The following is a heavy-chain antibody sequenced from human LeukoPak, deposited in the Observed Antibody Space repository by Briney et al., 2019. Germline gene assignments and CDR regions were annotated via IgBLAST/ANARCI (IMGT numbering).Heavy chain of an antibody. J-gene: IGHJ4*02. V-gene: IGHV4-59*01. D-gene: IGHD6-19*01. Sequence: SPSETLSLTCTVSGVSINTYYWSWVRQPPGKGLEWVGYISYAGSTTYNPSLKSRVTISVDTPKNQSSLKLTSGTAADTAVYYGGRAQISVAGTLGYGGQGTLVTVSS. CDR1: GVSINTYY. CDR2: ISYAGST. CDR3: GRAQISVAGTLGY.